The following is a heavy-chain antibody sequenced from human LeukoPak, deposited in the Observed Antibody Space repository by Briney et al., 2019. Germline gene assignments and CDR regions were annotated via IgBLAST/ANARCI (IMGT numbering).Heavy chain of an antibody. D-gene: IGHD6-13*01. CDR3: AREYSSSWSPQYYYYYYMDV. CDR2: IYYSGST. V-gene: IGHV4-59*12. J-gene: IGHJ6*03. CDR1: GGSISSYY. Sequence: SETLSLTCTVSGGSISSYYWSWIRQPPGKGLEWIGYIYYSGSTNYNPSLKSRVTMSVDTSKNQFSLKLSSVTAAGTAVYYCAREYSSSWSPQYYYYYYMDVWGKGTTVTISS.